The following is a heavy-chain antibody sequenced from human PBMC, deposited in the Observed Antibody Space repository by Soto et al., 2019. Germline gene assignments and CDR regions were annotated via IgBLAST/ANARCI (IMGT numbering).Heavy chain of an antibody. D-gene: IGHD3-22*01. Sequence: QVQLVQSGAEVKKPGASVKVSCKASGYTFTSYYMHWVRQAPGQGLEWMGIINPSGGSTSYAQKFQGRVTMTRDTSTSTVYMELSSLRSEDTAVYYCARDPSYYDSSGRFDPRGQGTLVTVSS. CDR1: GYTFTSYY. CDR2: INPSGGST. J-gene: IGHJ5*02. V-gene: IGHV1-46*03. CDR3: ARDPSYYDSSGRFDP.